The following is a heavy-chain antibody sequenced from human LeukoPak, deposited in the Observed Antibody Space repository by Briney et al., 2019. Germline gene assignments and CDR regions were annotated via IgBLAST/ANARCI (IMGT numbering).Heavy chain of an antibody. D-gene: IGHD6-6*01. V-gene: IGHV1-2*02. CDR2: INPNSGGT. CDR1: GYSFTGYY. Sequence: ASVKVPCKASGYSFTGYYMHWVRQAPGQGLEWMGWINPNSGGTNYAQKFQGRVTMTRDTSISTAYMELSRLRSDDTAVYYCAFFEYSSSSSHYWGQGTLVTVSS. J-gene: IGHJ4*02. CDR3: AFFEYSSSSSHY.